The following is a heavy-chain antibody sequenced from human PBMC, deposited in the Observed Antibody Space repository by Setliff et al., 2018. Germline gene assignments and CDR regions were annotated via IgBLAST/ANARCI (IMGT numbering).Heavy chain of an antibody. CDR3: ARGLSYYDSSGYLLAPYAFDI. D-gene: IGHD3-22*01. V-gene: IGHV4-34*01. CDR2: INQSGST. J-gene: IGHJ3*02. CDR1: GFTFSRYW. Sequence: GSLRLSCAASGFTFSRYWMSWVRQPPGKGLEWIGEINQSGSTNYNPSLKSRVTMSVDTSKNQFSLKLSSVTAADTAVYYCARGLSYYDSSGYLLAPYAFDIWGQGTMVTVSS.